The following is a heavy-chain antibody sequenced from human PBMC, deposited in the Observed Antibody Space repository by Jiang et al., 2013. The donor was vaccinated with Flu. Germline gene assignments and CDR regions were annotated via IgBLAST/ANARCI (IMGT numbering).Heavy chain of an antibody. V-gene: IGHV1-69*04. J-gene: IGHJ4*02. D-gene: IGHD6-25*01. CDR3: AREIMAYSSEYYFDY. CDR2: IPILGIA. Sequence: IPILGIADYAQKFQGRVTITADKSTSTAYMELSSLRSEDTAVYYCAREIMAYSSEYYFDYWGQGTLVTVSS.